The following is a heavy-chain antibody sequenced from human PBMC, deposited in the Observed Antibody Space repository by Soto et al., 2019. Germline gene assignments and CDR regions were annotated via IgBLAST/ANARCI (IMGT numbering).Heavy chain of an antibody. D-gene: IGHD1-1*01. CDR1: GDSFSKYT. Sequence: QVQLVQSGAEVKKPGSSVRVSCKTSGDSFSKYTVNWVRQAPRQGLEWMGGFIPRFGTTNFAPTLQGRVTITADQSMNKVYTEWSSLRSEGTALDYCAGGRGLYNSGRSQLDSWGQGTLVTVAS. CDR3: AGGRGLYNSGRSQLDS. J-gene: IGHJ4*02. V-gene: IGHV1-69*01. CDR2: FIPRFGTT.